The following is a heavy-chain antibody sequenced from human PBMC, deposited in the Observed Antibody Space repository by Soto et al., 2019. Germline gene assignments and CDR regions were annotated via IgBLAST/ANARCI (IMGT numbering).Heavy chain of an antibody. J-gene: IGHJ6*02. D-gene: IGHD2-15*01. CDR1: CASITSNSYS. Sequence: SATLSLTCSVSCASITSNSYSCGWIRQPPGKGLEWIAPLYSDRDTYYNPSLKSRVTISADTSQNQFSLDLTSVTATDTAVYFCARHPGYCSGGRCNGQYTLDVRGQGTTVT. V-gene: IGHV4-39*01. CDR3: ARHPGYCSGGRCNGQYTLDV. CDR2: LYSDRDT.